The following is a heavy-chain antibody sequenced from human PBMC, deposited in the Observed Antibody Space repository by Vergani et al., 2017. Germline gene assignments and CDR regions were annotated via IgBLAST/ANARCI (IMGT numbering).Heavy chain of an antibody. J-gene: IGHJ3*02. Sequence: EVQLVQSGAEVKKPGESLKISCKGSGYSFTSYWIGWVRQMPGKGLEWMGIIYPGDSDTRYSPSFQGQVTISAGKSISTAYLQWSSLKASDTAMYYCEGTYYEILTGYPIDAFDIWGEGTMVTVSS. CDR1: GYSFTSYW. CDR2: IYPGDSDT. D-gene: IGHD3-9*01. CDR3: EGTYYEILTGYPIDAFDI. V-gene: IGHV5-51*06.